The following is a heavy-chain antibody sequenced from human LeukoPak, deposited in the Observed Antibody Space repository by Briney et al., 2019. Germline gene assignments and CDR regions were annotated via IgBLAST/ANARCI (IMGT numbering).Heavy chain of an antibody. J-gene: IGHJ5*02. CDR3: ARDSGTNWFDP. CDR2: INPSGGST. CDR1: GYTFTSYY. Sequence: ASVKVSCKASGYTFTSYYMHWVRQAPGQGLEWMGIINPSGGSTSYAQKFQGRATMTRDTSTSTVYMELSSLRSEDTAVYYCARDSGTNWFDPWGQGTLVTVSS. D-gene: IGHD6-25*01. V-gene: IGHV1-46*01.